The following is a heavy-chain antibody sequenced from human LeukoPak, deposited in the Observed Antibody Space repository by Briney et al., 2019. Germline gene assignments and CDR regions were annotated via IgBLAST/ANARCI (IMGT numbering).Heavy chain of an antibody. CDR1: GFTFSNAW. V-gene: IGHV3-15*01. CDR3: TTDNLVVVAANAWDY. J-gene: IGHJ4*02. D-gene: IGHD2-15*01. Sequence: GGSLRLSCAASGFTFSNAWMSWVRQAPGRGLEWVGRIKTKADGGTTDYAAPVKGRFTISRDDSKNTLYLQMNSLKTEDTAIYYCTTDNLVVVAANAWDYWGQGTLVTVSS. CDR2: IKTKADGGTT.